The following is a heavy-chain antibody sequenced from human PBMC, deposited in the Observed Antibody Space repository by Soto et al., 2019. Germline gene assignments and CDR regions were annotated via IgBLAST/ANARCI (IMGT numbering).Heavy chain of an antibody. CDR1: GFNFKKFA. J-gene: IGHJ1*01. D-gene: IGHD6-19*01. Sequence: LRLSCEASGFNFKKFAMGWVRQAPGEGLEWVSGISCCGGSTFYADSVKGRFSLARDDSKNTLSLQLNSLRVEDTAHYYCAKADGEQWLIPHLDNWGQGTQDTVSS. V-gene: IGHV3-23*01. CDR2: ISCCGGST. CDR3: AKADGEQWLIPHLDN.